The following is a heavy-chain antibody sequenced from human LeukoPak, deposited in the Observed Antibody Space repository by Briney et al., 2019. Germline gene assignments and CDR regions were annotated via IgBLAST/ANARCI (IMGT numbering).Heavy chain of an antibody. CDR3: ARTIVVVPAAIPDYYYYYYMDV. J-gene: IGHJ6*03. CDR1: GGTLSSYA. V-gene: IGHV1-69*05. CDR2: IIPIFGTA. D-gene: IGHD2-2*01. Sequence: ASVKVSCKASGGTLSSYAISWVRQAPGQGLEWMGGIIPIFGTANYAQKFQGRVTITTDESTSTAYMELSSLRSEDTAVYYCARTIVVVPAAIPDYYYYYYMDVWGKGTTVTVSS.